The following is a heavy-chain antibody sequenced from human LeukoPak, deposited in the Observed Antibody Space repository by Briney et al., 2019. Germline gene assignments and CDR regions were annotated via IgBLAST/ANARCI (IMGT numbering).Heavy chain of an antibody. CDR2: IWYGGSNK. V-gene: IGHV3-33*06. Sequence: GRSLRLSCAASGFTFSSYGMHWVRQAPGKGLEWVAVIWYGGSNKYYADSVKGRFTISRDNSKNTLYLQMNSLRAEDTAVYYCAKDGRYSSSWSPTALDYWGQGTLVTVSS. J-gene: IGHJ4*02. CDR1: GFTFSSYG. CDR3: AKDGRYSSSWSPTALDY. D-gene: IGHD6-13*01.